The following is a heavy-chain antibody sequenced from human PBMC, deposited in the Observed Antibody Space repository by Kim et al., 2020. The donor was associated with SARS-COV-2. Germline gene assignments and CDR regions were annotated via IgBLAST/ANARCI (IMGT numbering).Heavy chain of an antibody. D-gene: IGHD4-4*01. CDR2: INPNSPTT. V-gene: IGHV1-46*01. CDR3: ARVGDYTNSFFDQ. Sequence: ASVKVSCKASGDTFTTYYMHWLRQAPGQGLEWMGRINPNSPTTTYAQRFQGRVTMTSDTSTSTFYMELNSLRSEDTAVYYCARVGDYTNSFFDQWGQGT. J-gene: IGHJ4*02. CDR1: GDTFTTYY.